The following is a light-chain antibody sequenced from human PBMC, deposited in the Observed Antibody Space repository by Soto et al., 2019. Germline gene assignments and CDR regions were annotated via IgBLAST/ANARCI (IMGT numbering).Light chain of an antibody. Sequence: DIKMTQSPSSVSASVGDTVTITCRASQGLKFLAWYQQKPGKAPRLLIYEATNLQSGVPPRFSGSGSGTDFTLTISSLQPEDVAAYYCQKYNSAPLTFGGGTKVDIK. CDR2: EAT. J-gene: IGKJ4*01. CDR3: QKYNSAPLT. V-gene: IGKV1-12*01. CDR1: QGLKF.